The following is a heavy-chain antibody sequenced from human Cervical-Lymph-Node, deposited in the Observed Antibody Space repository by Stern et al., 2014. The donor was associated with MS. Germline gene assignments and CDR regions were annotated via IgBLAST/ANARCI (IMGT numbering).Heavy chain of an antibody. CDR2: IYWDDQK. J-gene: IGHJ4*02. CDR1: GFSLSTSGLG. V-gene: IGHV2-5*02. CDR3: AHRTAGPFDY. Sequence: QVTLKESGPSLVKPTQTLTLTCTFSGFSLSTSGLGVGWIRQPPVVALEWLAYIYWDDQKRYSPSLKSRLTITKDTSKNQVVLTLTNVDPVDTATYYCAHRTAGPFDYWGQGTLVTVSS.